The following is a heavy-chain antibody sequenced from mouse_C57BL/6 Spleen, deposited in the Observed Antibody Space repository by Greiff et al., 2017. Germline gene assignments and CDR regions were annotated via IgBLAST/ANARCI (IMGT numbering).Heavy chain of an antibody. V-gene: IGHV1-22*01. CDR2: INPNNGGT. D-gene: IGHD2-1*01. CDR1: GYTFTDYN. CDR3: ARGGIYYGNSVAY. J-gene: IGHJ3*01. Sequence: VQLQQSGPELVKPGASVKMSCKASGYTFTDYNMHWVKQSHGKSLEWIGYINPNNGGTSYNQKFKGKATLTVNKSSSTAYVELRSLTSEDSSVYYCARGGIYYGNSVAYWGQGTLVTVSA.